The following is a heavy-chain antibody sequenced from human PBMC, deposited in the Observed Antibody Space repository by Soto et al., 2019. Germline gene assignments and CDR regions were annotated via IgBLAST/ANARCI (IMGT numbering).Heavy chain of an antibody. CDR3: ARQGSGRLHGLVDV. Sequence: QVQLQESGPGLVKPSETLSLTCTVSDDSSSSYKWSWIRQPPGRRLEWIGYIDSSGGTSYNPSRQRRATIAVDTSAKPIPLKLSSVTAAATAVYYGARQGSGRLHGLVDVWGQGTTVTVS. V-gene: IGHV4-59*08. CDR2: IDSSGGT. CDR1: DDSSSSYK. J-gene: IGHJ6*02. D-gene: IGHD1-26*01.